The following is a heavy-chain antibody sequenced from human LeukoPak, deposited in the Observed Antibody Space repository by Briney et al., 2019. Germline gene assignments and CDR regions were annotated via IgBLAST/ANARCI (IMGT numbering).Heavy chain of an antibody. V-gene: IGHV3-74*01. CDR2: INSEGSST. CDR3: ASRDQSCSGSRCYPIDY. Sequence: GGSLRLSCAASGFTFSRYWMHWVRHPPGKGLVWVSRINSEGSSTSYADSVKGRFTISRDNAKNTLYLQMNSLRAEDTAVYYCASRDQSCSGSRCYPIDYWGQGTLVTVSS. J-gene: IGHJ4*02. D-gene: IGHD2-15*01. CDR1: GFTFSRYW.